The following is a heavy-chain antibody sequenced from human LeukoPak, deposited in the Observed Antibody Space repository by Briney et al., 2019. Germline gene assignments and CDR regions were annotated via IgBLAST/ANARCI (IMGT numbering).Heavy chain of an antibody. V-gene: IGHV3-7*01. Sequence: GGSLRLSCAASGFTFSSYWMSWVRQAPGKGLEWVANIKQDGSEKYYVDSVKGRFTISRDNAKNSLYLQMNSLRAEDTAVYYCARANDYCDSSGYYFKYYFDYWGQGTLVTVSS. CDR2: IKQDGSEK. CDR3: ARANDYCDSSGYYFKYYFDY. CDR1: GFTFSSYW. D-gene: IGHD3-22*01. J-gene: IGHJ4*02.